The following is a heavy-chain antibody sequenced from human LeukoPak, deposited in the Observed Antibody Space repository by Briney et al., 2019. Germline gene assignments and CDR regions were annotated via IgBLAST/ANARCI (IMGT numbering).Heavy chain of an antibody. J-gene: IGHJ4*02. V-gene: IGHV3-23*01. CDR1: GFNFNNFA. CDR2: MTGPADTT. Sequence: GESLKISCAASGFNFNNFAMSWVSQAPGKGPEWLSAMTGPADTTYYAESVKGRFTISRDYSKSMVYLQMNSLRVEDTAIYYCSKGAEIDHWGQGTLVTVSS. CDR3: SKGAEIDH.